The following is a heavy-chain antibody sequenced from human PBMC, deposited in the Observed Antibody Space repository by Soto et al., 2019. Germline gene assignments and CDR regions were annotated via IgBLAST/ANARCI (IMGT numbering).Heavy chain of an antibody. Sequence: QVQLQESGPGLVKPSQTLSLTCTVSGGSISSGGYYWSWIRQHPGKGLEWIAYIYYSGSTYYNPSLKCRVTISVDTSKNQFSLKLSSVTAADTAVYYCARDRCSSTSWYVGHDAFDIWGQGTMVTVSS. V-gene: IGHV4-31*03. D-gene: IGHD2-2*01. CDR2: IYYSGST. J-gene: IGHJ3*02. CDR3: ARDRCSSTSWYVGHDAFDI. CDR1: GGSISSGGYY.